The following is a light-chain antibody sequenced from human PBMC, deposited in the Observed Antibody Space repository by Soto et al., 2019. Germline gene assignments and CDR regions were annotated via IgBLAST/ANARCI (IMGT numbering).Light chain of an antibody. Sequence: IQLTQSPSSLSASVGDRVTITCRAGQEIRSALAWYQQRPGKAPKLLLYDASNLEAGVPSRFSGSGSGTDFTLTITSLRPEDFATDYCQHFNGFPLAFGGGTKVQIK. CDR3: QHFNGFPLA. V-gene: IGKV1-13*02. CDR1: QEIRSA. CDR2: DAS. J-gene: IGKJ4*01.